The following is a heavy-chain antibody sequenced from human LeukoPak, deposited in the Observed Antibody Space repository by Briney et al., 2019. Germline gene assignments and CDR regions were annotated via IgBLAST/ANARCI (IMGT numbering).Heavy chain of an antibody. D-gene: IGHD6-13*01. CDR1: GFTFSSSG. V-gene: IGHV3-30*02. CDR2: IRYDGSND. Sequence: PGGSLRLSCAAPGFTFSSSGMHWVRQASGKGLEWVAFIRYDGSNDYYADSVKGRFTISRDNSDNTLYLQMNSLRAEDTAVYYCAKRGYSSPYYYMDVWGRGTTVTVSS. CDR3: AKRGYSSPYYYMDV. J-gene: IGHJ6*03.